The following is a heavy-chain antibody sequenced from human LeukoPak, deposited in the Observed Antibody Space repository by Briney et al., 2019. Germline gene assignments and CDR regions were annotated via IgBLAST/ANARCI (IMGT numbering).Heavy chain of an antibody. D-gene: IGHD3-22*01. Sequence: AGGSLRLSCAASGFTFSSYSMNWVRQAPGKGLEWVAVISYDGSNKYYADSVKGRFTISRDNSKSTLYMQMNSLRAEDTALYYCAIMHPYYDGSGYWVQWGQGTLVTVSS. CDR2: ISYDGSNK. V-gene: IGHV3-30*03. J-gene: IGHJ4*02. CDR3: AIMHPYYDGSGYWVQ. CDR1: GFTFSSYS.